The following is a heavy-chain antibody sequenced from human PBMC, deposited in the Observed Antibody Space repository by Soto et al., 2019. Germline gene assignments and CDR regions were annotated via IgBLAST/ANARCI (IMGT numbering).Heavy chain of an antibody. CDR3: ARVVGAPGHWFEP. D-gene: IGHD1-26*01. V-gene: IGHV1-18*01. CDR2: ISAYNGNT. CDR1: GYNFNSYT. Sequence: QVQLVQSGAEVKKPGASVKVSCKASGYNFNSYTISWVRQAPGQGLERMGRISAYNGNTNYAQKLQGRVTMTTDTTTSTAYMELRSLRSDDTAVYHCARVVGAPGHWFEPWGQGTLVTVSS. J-gene: IGHJ5*02.